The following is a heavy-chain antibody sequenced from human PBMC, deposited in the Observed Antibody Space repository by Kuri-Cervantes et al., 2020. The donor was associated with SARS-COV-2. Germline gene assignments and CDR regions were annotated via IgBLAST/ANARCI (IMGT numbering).Heavy chain of an antibody. CDR3: ARLGSSSWYDYYYMDV. CDR2: IYYSGST. D-gene: IGHD6-13*01. V-gene: IGHV4-30-4*08. CDR1: GGSISSGDYY. J-gene: IGHJ6*03. Sequence: SETLSLTCTVSGGSISSGDYYWSWIRQPPGKGLEWIGYIYYSGSTYYNPSLKSRVTISVDTSKNQFSLKLSSVTAADTAVYYCARLGSSSWYDYYYMDVWGKGTTVTVSS.